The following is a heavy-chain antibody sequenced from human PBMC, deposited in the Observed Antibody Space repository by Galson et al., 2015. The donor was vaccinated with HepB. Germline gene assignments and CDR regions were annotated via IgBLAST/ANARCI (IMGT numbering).Heavy chain of an antibody. CDR1: GFTFSSYS. CDR3: ARAGYYYDSSEPSDAFDI. CDR2: ISSSSSTI. D-gene: IGHD3-22*01. V-gene: IGHV3-48*02. Sequence: SLRLSCAASGFTFSSYSMNWVRQAPGKGLEWVSYISSSSSTIYYADSVKGRFTISRDNAKNSLYLQMNSLRDEDTAVYYCARAGYYYDSSEPSDAFDIWGQGTMVTVSS. J-gene: IGHJ3*02.